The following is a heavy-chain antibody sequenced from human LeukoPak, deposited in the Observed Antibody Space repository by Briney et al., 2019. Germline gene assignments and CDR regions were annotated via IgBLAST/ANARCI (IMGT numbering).Heavy chain of an antibody. CDR3: ARDRLYSSSPALDY. D-gene: IGHD6-6*01. CDR2: IYYSGST. CDR1: GGSISSGGYY. J-gene: IGHJ4*02. Sequence: SQTLSLTCTVSGGSISSGGYYWSWIRQHPGKGLEWIGYIYYSGSTYYNPSLKSRVTMSVDTSKNQFSLKLSSVTAADTAVYYCARDRLYSSSPALDYWGQGTLVTVSS. V-gene: IGHV4-31*03.